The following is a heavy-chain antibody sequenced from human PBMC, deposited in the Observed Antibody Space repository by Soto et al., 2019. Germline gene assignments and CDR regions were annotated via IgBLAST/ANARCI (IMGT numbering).Heavy chain of an antibody. CDR3: AKVIRECYYDSSVGVPIDY. Sequence: SLRFSCAASGFTFSSYAMSWVRQAPGKGLEWVSAISGSGGSTYYADSVKGRFTISRDNSKNTLYLQMNSLRAEDTAVYYCAKVIRECYYDSSVGVPIDYWGQGTLVTVSS. V-gene: IGHV3-23*01. CDR2: ISGSGGST. D-gene: IGHD3-22*01. J-gene: IGHJ4*02. CDR1: GFTFSSYA.